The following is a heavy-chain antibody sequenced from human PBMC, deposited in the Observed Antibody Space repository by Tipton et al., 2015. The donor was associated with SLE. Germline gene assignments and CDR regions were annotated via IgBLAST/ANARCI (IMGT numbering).Heavy chain of an antibody. D-gene: IGHD3-22*01. Sequence: TLSLTCTVSGGSISSSGYYWGWIRQPPGKGLDWIGSIFYTGSTYYNPSLQSRVTISLDTSKNQFSLKLTSVTAADTPVYYCARRTSDSSGYYYADYWGQGTLVTVSS. CDR1: GGSISSSGYY. CDR3: ARRTSDSSGYYYADY. V-gene: IGHV4-39*07. J-gene: IGHJ4*02. CDR2: IFYTGST.